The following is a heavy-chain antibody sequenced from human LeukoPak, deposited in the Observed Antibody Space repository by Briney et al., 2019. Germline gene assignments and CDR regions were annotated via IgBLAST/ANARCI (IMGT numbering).Heavy chain of an antibody. CDR3: ARDMGVSQRYWYFDL. Sequence: PSETLSLTCSVSGGSISSYRCSWIRQPAGKGLEWIGRMYASGSTNFNPSLKSRVTMSVDTPKNQFSLNLSSVTAADTAVYYCARDMGVSQRYWYFDLWGPGTQVTVSS. V-gene: IGHV4-4*07. CDR1: GGSISSYR. D-gene: IGHD2-2*01. CDR2: MYASGST. J-gene: IGHJ2*01.